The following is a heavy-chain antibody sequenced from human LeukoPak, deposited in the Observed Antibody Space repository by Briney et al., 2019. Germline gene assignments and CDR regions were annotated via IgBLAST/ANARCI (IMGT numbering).Heavy chain of an antibody. D-gene: IGHD1-26*01. V-gene: IGHV3-23*01. CDR3: VKDRVGTWEPIDY. J-gene: IGHJ4*02. CDR2: ISGSGDTT. CDR1: GFAFSSCV. Sequence: GGSLRLSCAASGFAFSSCVMSWVRQAPGKGLEWVSAISGSGDTTYYAESVRGRFTISRDISKNTLYLQMNSLRVEDTAVYYCVKDRVGTWEPIDYWGQGTLVTVSS.